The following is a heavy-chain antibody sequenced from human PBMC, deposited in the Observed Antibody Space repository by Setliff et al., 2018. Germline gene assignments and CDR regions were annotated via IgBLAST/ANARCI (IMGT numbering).Heavy chain of an antibody. D-gene: IGHD6-6*01. CDR3: ARGRNVAARLDS. J-gene: IGHJ4*02. Sequence: SSETLSLTCTVSGDSITSGIYYWSWIRQPAGKGLEWIGQIYTTVSANSVSTNYNPSLQSRVTISIDTSKDQFSLTVTSVTAADTAMYYCARGRNVAARLDSWGQGTLVTVSS. V-gene: IGHV4-61*09. CDR1: GDSITSGIYY. CDR2: IYTTVSANSVST.